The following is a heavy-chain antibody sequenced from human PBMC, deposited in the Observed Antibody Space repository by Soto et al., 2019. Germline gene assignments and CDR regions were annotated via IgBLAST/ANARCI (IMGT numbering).Heavy chain of an antibody. D-gene: IGHD3-22*01. CDR3: ATMNGYFEY. V-gene: IGHV3-23*01. CDR2: ITATGDRT. CDR1: GFRFSSYS. Sequence: ESGGGLVQPGGSLRLSCADSGFRFSSYSMSWVRQTPGKGLEWVAAITATGDRTYYADSVTGRFTISRDNSKKTHYLQMTSLRAEDTAMYYCATMNGYFEYRGQGTPVTVSS. J-gene: IGHJ4*02.